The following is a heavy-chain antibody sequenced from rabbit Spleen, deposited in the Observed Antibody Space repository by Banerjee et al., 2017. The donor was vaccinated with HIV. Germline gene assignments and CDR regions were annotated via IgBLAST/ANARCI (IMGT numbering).Heavy chain of an antibody. CDR3: VRDQAGDADYGPYYLNF. CDR2: IEPIFGNT. CDR1: GFDFSNYG. J-gene: IGHJ4*01. D-gene: IGHD2-1*01. Sequence: EQLVESGGGLVQPGGSLKLSCKASGFDFSNYGVTWVRQAPGKGLEWIGYIEPIFGNTYYANWVNGRFTISSHNAQNTLYLQLSSLTAADTATYFCVRDQAGDADYGPYYLNFWGPGTLVTVS. V-gene: IGHV1S47*01.